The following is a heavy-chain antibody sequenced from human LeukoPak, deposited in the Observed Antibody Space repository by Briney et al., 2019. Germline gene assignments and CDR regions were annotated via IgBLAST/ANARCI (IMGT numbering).Heavy chain of an antibody. CDR3: AKVVAAAGPFDY. J-gene: IGHJ4*02. CDR1: GFTFSSYS. Sequence: GGSLRLSCAASGFTFSSYSMNWVRQAPGKGLEWVSYISSSSSTTYYADSVKGRFTISRDNAKNSLYLQMNSLRAEDTALYYCAKVVAAAGPFDYWGQGTLVTVSS. CDR2: ISSSSSTT. D-gene: IGHD6-13*01. V-gene: IGHV3-48*01.